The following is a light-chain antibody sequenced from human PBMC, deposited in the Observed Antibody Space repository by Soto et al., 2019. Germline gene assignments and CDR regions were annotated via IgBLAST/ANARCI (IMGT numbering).Light chain of an antibody. CDR3: QQYNNWPPT. J-gene: IGKJ5*01. V-gene: IGKV3-15*01. CDR2: GAS. CDR1: QSVSSN. Sequence: EIVMTQSPATLSVSPGERATLSCRASQSVSSNLAWYQQKPGQAPRHLIYGASTRATDIPARFTGSGSGTEFTLTISSLQSEDFAVYYCQQYNNWPPTFGQGTRLEIK.